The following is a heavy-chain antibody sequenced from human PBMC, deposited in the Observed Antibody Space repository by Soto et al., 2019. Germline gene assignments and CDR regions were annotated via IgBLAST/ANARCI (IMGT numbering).Heavy chain of an antibody. CDR1: EFTYSSYP. Sequence: GGALRHSCAASEFTYSSYPMTWIRQAPGKGLEWVSTLSVIGGSTDYAASLKGRSTISRDHPKDTLSLEMTTTRGEDTAVYFCPKQQGPGTPYYYATDVWGPGTAVNVFS. CDR3: PKQQGPGTPYYYATDV. D-gene: IGHD1-1*01. V-gene: IGHV3-23*01. CDR2: LSVIGGST. J-gene: IGHJ6*02.